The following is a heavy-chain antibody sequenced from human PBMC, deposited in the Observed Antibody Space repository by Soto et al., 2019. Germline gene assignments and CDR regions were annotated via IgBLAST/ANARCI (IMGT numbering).Heavy chain of an antibody. CDR3: ARHWNGDLADY. Sequence: PSETLSLTCSVSGDSINSDKYYWGWIRQPPGKGLEWIGSIYFSGSTYYNPSLKSRVTISVDTSKNQFSLKLSSVTAADTAVYYCARHWNGDLADYWGQGTLVTVSS. CDR1: GDSINSDKYY. D-gene: IGHD4-17*01. J-gene: IGHJ4*02. V-gene: IGHV4-39*01. CDR2: IYFSGST.